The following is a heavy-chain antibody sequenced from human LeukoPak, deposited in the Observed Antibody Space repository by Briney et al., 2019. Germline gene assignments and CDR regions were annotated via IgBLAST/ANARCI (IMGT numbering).Heavy chain of an antibody. Sequence: GSLRLSCTASGFTFTGHTMTWFRQAPGKGLEWVSIIGGRDDRTYYADSVQGRFTISRDNAKNSLYLQMNSLRAEDTALYYCARERYSSSWPAVFDYWGQGTLVTVSS. CDR2: IGGRDDRT. CDR1: GFTFTGHT. CDR3: ARERYSSSWPAVFDY. D-gene: IGHD6-13*01. J-gene: IGHJ4*02. V-gene: IGHV3-23*01.